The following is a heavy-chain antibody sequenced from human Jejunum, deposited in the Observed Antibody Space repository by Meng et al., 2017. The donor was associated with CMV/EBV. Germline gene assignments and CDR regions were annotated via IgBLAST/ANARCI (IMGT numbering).Heavy chain of an antibody. CDR3: ARAGRTIYGVIHYYFDY. Sequence: SFLGYYWSWIRPPPGKGLEWIGDINHSGRTNYNPSLKSRLTISVDTSKKQVSLKLSSVTAADTAVYYCARAGRTIYGVIHYYFDYWGQGTLVTVSS. V-gene: IGHV4-34*01. CDR1: SFLGYY. D-gene: IGHD3-3*01. CDR2: INHSGRT. J-gene: IGHJ4*02.